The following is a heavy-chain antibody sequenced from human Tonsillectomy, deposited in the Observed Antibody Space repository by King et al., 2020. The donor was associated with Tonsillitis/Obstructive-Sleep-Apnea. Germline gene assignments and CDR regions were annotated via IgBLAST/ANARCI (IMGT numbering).Heavy chain of an antibody. CDR3: ARVAGYYYDSSGYSGGGDWFDP. J-gene: IGHJ5*02. Sequence: QLQESGPGLVKPSETLSLTCTVSGGSISSYYWSWIRQPAGKGLEWIGRIYTSGSTNYNPSLKSRVTKSVDTSKNQFSLKLSSVTAADTAVYYCARVAGYYYDSSGYSGGGDWFDPWGQGTLVTVSS. D-gene: IGHD3-22*01. CDR2: IYTSGST. CDR1: GGSISSYY. V-gene: IGHV4-4*07.